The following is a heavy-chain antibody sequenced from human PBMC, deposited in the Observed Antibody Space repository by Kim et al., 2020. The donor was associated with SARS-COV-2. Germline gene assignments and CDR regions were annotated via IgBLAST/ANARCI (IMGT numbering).Heavy chain of an antibody. J-gene: IGHJ4*02. CDR1: GYTFTSYS. V-gene: IGHV1-3*01. Sequence: ASVKVSCKASGYTFTSYSVHWVRQAPGQRLEWMGWINAGNGDTKYSQKFQDRVTITRDTSASTAYMELSSLRSEDTAVYYCARGIFVEQPLVLFYWGQGTLVTVSS. CDR3: ARGIFVEQPLVLFY. D-gene: IGHD6-13*01. CDR2: INAGNGDT.